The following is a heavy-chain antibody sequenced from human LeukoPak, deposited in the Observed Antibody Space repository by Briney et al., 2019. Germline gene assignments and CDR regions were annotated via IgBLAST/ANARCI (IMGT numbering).Heavy chain of an antibody. D-gene: IGHD2-2*01. CDR2: IKHDGSEK. V-gene: IGHV3-7*01. CDR3: ARTPRYCSSTGCFYFDY. J-gene: IGHJ4*02. Sequence: GGSLRLSCAASGFTFSNYCMSWVRQAPGKGLEWVANIKHDGSEKYYVDSVKGRFTISRDNAKNSLSLQMNSLRAEDTAVYYCARTPRYCSSTGCFYFDYWGQGTLVTLSS. CDR1: GFTFSNYC.